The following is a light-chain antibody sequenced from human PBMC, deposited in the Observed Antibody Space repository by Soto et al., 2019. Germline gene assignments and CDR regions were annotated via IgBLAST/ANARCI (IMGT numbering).Light chain of an antibody. CDR2: GAS. Sequence: IVLTQSPGILSLSPGERATLSCRASQSVSSSYLAWYQQKPGQAPRLLIYGASSRATGIPDRFSGSGSGTDFTLTISRLEPEDFAVYYCQQYGSSPQTFGQGTKVDIK. CDR1: QSVSSSY. CDR3: QQYGSSPQT. J-gene: IGKJ1*01. V-gene: IGKV3-20*01.